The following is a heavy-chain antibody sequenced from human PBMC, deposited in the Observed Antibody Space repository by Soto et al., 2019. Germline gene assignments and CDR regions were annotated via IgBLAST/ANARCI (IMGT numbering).Heavy chain of an antibody. J-gene: IGHJ4*02. V-gene: IGHV1-69*01. Sequence: QVQLVQSGAEVKKPGSSVKVSCKASGGTFSSYAISWVRQSPGQGLAWMGGIIPSVGTANYAQKFQGRVTITADESTSTAYMELSSLRSEDTAVYYCARGSLAGTGPDYWGQGTLVTVSS. CDR2: IIPSVGTA. CDR1: GGTFSSYA. CDR3: ARGSLAGTGPDY. D-gene: IGHD1-1*01.